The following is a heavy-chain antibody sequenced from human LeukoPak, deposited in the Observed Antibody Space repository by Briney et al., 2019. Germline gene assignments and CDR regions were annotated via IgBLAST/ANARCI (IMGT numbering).Heavy chain of an antibody. J-gene: IGHJ3*02. D-gene: IGHD4-17*01. CDR1: GFTFSSYS. CDR3: AARLRWLRQDEAFDI. V-gene: IGHV3-21*01. Sequence: GGSLRLSCAASGFTFSSYSMNWVRQAPGKGLEWVSSISSSSSYIYYADSVKGRFTISRDNAKNSLYLQMNSLRAEDTAVYYCAARLRWLRQDEAFDIWGQGTMVNVSS. CDR2: ISSSSSYI.